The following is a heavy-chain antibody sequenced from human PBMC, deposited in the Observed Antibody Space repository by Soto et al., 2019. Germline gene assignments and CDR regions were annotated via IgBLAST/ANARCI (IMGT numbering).Heavy chain of an antibody. Sequence: QVQLVQSGAEVKKPGASVKVSCKACGYTFTSYDINWVRQATGQGLEWMGWMNPNSGNTGYAQKFQGRVTMTRNTSISTAYMELSSLRSEDTAVYYCARMDYYGSGSPYPFYYYGMDVWGQGTTVTVSS. CDR3: ARMDYYGSGSPYPFYYYGMDV. J-gene: IGHJ6*02. CDR1: GYTFTSYD. V-gene: IGHV1-8*01. D-gene: IGHD3-10*01. CDR2: MNPNSGNT.